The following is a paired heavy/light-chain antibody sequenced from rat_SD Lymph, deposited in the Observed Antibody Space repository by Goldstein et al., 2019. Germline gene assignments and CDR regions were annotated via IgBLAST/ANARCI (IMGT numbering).Light chain of an antibody. CDR1: QSLLDSDGNTY. V-gene: IGKV2S26*01. Sequence: DVVLTQTPSILSATIGQSVSISCRSSQSLLDSDGNTYLYWFLQRPGQSPQRLIYLVSNLGSGVPNRFSGSGSGTDFTLKISGVEAEDLGVYYCMQATHAPWTFGGGTKLELK. J-gene: IGKJ1*01. CDR2: LVS. CDR3: MQATHAPWT.
Heavy chain of an antibody. CDR3: AMSTEGFAY. V-gene: IGHV1-11*01. D-gene: IGHD1-11*01. CDR1: GYNIRSTY. CDR2: IDPANGNT. J-gene: IGHJ3*01. Sequence: EVQLQQSGAELGKPGTSVKLSCKVSGYNIRSTYMHWVNQRPGKGLEWIGRIDPANGNTIYAEKFKSKATLTADTSSNTAYMQLSQLKSDDTAIYFCAMSTEGFAYWGQGTLVTVSS.